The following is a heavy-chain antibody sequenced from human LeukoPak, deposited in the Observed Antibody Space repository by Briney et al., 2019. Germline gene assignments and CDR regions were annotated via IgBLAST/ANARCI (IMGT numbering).Heavy chain of an antibody. CDR1: GGSISSGGYS. V-gene: IGHV4-30-2*01. CDR3: AGYIMMTFGGVVVQGSRYGGWFDP. Sequence: PSETLSLTCAVSGGSISSGGYSRSWIRQPPGRVLEWIGNIYHTGRTYYHPSLGSRVTISMDGSKSQLSLELSSVTAADTAVYYCAGYIMMTFGGVVVQGSRYGGWFDPWGQGTLVSVSS. D-gene: IGHD3-16*02. J-gene: IGHJ5*02. CDR2: IYHTGRT.